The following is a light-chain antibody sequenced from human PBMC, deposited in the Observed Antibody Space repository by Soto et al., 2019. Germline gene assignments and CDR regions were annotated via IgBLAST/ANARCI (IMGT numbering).Light chain of an antibody. J-gene: IGKJ2*01. Sequence: DIQMTQSPASLSASIGDRVSISCRASQTVATFLNWYQQKPGKVPQLLIYAASTLQSGVPSRFSGSGSGTDFTLVISSLQSEDFGTYYCQQSPSTTYTFGQGPRWIS. CDR3: QQSPSTTYT. CDR2: AAS. V-gene: IGKV1-39*01. CDR1: QTVATF.